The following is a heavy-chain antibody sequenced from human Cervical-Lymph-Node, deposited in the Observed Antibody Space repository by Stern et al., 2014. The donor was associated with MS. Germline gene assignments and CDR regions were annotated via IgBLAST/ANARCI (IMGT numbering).Heavy chain of an antibody. CDR1: GGTFSSYA. CDR3: ARGELKEGLVRGMDV. V-gene: IGHV1-69*01. J-gene: IGHJ6*02. Sequence: VQLVESGAEVKKPGSSVKVSCKASGGTFSSYAISWVRQAPGQGLEWMGGIIPIFGTATYAQKFQGGGTITADESTSTAYMELSSLRSEDTAVYYCARGELKEGLVRGMDVWGQGTTVTVSS. CDR2: IIPIFGTA. D-gene: IGHD1-26*01.